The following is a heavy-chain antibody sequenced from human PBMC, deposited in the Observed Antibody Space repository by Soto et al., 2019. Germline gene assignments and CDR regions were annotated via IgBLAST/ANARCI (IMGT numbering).Heavy chain of an antibody. D-gene: IGHD5-12*01. V-gene: IGHV4-34*01. Sequence: SETLSLTCAVYGGSFSGYYWSWIRQPPGKGLEWIGEINHSGSTNYNPSLKSRVTISVDTSKNQFSLKLSSVTAADTAVYYCARGGIVATSHYYYYGMDVWGQGTTVTVSS. CDR3: ARGGIVATSHYYYYGMDV. J-gene: IGHJ6*02. CDR2: INHSGST. CDR1: GGSFSGYY.